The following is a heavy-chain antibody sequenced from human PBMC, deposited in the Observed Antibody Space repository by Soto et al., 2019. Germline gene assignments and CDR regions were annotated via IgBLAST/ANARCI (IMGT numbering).Heavy chain of an antibody. V-gene: IGHV2-70*01. D-gene: IGHD6-13*01. CDR3: ARIQVNRAAAEYYFDY. Sequence: SGPTLVNPTQTLTLTCTFSGFSLSTSGMCVSWIRQPPGKALEWLALIDWDDDKYYSTSLKTRLTISKDTSKNQVVLTMTNINPVDTATYYCARIQVNRAAAEYYFDYWGQGTQVTVS. CDR2: IDWDDDK. CDR1: GFSLSTSGMC. J-gene: IGHJ4*02.